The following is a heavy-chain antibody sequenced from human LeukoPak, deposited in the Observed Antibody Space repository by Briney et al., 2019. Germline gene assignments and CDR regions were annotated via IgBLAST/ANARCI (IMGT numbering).Heavy chain of an antibody. CDR1: GGTFSSYA. J-gene: IGHJ6*03. Sequence: ALVKVSCKASGGTFSSYAISWVRQAPGQGLEWMGGIIPIFGTANYAQKFQGRVTITTDESTSTAYMELSSLRSADTAVYYCASSIAARQSYYYYMDVWGKGTTVTVSS. D-gene: IGHD6-6*01. CDR2: IIPIFGTA. CDR3: ASSIAARQSYYYYMDV. V-gene: IGHV1-69*05.